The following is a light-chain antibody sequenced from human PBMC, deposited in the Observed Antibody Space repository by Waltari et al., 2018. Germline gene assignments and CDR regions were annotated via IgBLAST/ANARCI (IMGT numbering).Light chain of an antibody. J-gene: IGLJ1*01. V-gene: IGLV2-14*01. Sequence: QSALTQPAPVSGCPHPPVTSPCPGTRRSVVRNNYVSWYQQHPGKAPKLMIYDVSKRPSGVSNRFSGSKSGNTASLTISGLQAEDEADYYCSSYTSSSTYVFGTGTKVTVL. CDR2: DVS. CDR3: SSYTSSSTYV. CDR1: RRSVVRNNY.